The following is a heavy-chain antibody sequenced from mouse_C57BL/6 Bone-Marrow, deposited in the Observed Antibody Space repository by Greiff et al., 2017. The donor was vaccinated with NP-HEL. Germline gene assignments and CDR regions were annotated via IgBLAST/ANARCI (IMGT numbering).Heavy chain of an antibody. V-gene: IGHV5-4*01. CDR1: GFTFSSYA. Sequence: EVQRVESGGGLVKPGGSLKLSCAASGFTFSSYAMSWVRQTPEKRLEWVATISDGGSYTYYPDNVKGRFTISRDNAKSNLYLQMSHLKSEDTAMYYCARDWSGFAYWGQGTLVTVSA. J-gene: IGHJ3*01. CDR3: ARDWSGFAY. CDR2: ISDGGSYT.